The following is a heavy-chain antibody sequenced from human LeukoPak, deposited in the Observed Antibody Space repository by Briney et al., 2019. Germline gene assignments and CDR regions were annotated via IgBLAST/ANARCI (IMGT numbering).Heavy chain of an antibody. Sequence: GGSLRLSCAASGFTFSYYGMHWVRQAPGKGLEWVAAISYDGSNKYYADSVKGRFTISRDNPKNTLYLQMNSLRVEDTAVYYCARGPAGDPFDHWGQGTLVTVSS. CDR2: ISYDGSNK. CDR1: GFTFSYYG. D-gene: IGHD3-16*01. V-gene: IGHV3-30*03. J-gene: IGHJ4*02. CDR3: ARGPAGDPFDH.